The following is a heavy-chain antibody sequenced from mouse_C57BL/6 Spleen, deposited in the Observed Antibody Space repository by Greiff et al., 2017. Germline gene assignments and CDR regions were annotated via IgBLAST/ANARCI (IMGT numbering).Heavy chain of an antibody. V-gene: IGHV1-64*01. Sequence: QVQLQQPGAELVKPGASVKLSCKASGYTFTSYWMHWVKQRPGQGLEWIGMIHPNSGSTNYNEKFKSKATLTVDKSSSTAYMQLSSLSSEDSAVYYCAGDYGSRNAKDYWGKGTSVTVSS. D-gene: IGHD1-1*01. J-gene: IGHJ4*01. CDR2: IHPNSGST. CDR3: AGDYGSRNAKDY. CDR1: GYTFTSYW.